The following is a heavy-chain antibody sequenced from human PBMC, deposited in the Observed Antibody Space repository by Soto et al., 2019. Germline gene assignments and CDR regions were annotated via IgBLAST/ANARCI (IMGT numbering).Heavy chain of an antibody. CDR2: IYYSGSP. D-gene: IGHD6-19*01. CDR1: GGSISSGGYY. J-gene: IGHJ4*02. V-gene: IGHV4-31*03. CDR3: ARLSSGCTTSREY. Sequence: QVQLQASGPGLVKPSQTLSLTCTVSGGSISSGGYYWSWIRQHPGKVLEWIGYIYYSGSPYYNPSLKSRVTISVDTSKNQFSLKLSSVTAAYTAVYYCARLSSGCTTSREYWGQGTLVTVSA.